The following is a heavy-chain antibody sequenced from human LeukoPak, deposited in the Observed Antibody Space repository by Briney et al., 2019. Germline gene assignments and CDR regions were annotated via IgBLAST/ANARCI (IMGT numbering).Heavy chain of an antibody. CDR2: ITSDGRST. CDR3: ARDEPQLGIDS. J-gene: IGHJ4*02. V-gene: IGHV3-74*01. Sequence: GGSLRLSCAASGFTFSSYWMHWVRQVPGKGLLWVSHITSDGRSTSYADSVKGRFTISRDNAKNTLYLQMNSLRAEDTAVYYCARDEPQLGIDSWGQGTLVTVSS. D-gene: IGHD3-10*01. CDR1: GFTFSSYW.